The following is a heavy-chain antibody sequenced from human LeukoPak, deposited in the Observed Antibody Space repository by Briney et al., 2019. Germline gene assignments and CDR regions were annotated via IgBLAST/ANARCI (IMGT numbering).Heavy chain of an antibody. J-gene: IGHJ4*02. Sequence: GGSLRLSCAASGFTFSSYSINWVRQAPGKGLEWVSSISSSSSYIYYADSVKGRFTISRDNAKNSLYLQMNSLRAEDTAVYYCARGSSSSNYFDYWGQGTLVTVSS. D-gene: IGHD6-6*01. CDR3: ARGSSSSNYFDY. CDR2: ISSSSSYI. V-gene: IGHV3-21*01. CDR1: GFTFSSYS.